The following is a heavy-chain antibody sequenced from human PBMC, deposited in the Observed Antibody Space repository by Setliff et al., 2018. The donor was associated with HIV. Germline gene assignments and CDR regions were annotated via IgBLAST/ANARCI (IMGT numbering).Heavy chain of an antibody. CDR1: GYSFSSHG. CDR3: ARDLFRWAAAGPNYFDS. CDR2: ISSYTGKT. V-gene: IGHV1-18*01. J-gene: IGHJ4*02. Sequence: ASVKVSCKTSGYSFSSHGVSWVRQAPGQGLEWVGWISSYTGKTKYAQNVQGRVTLTTDTSTSTAYMELRSLRSDDTAIYYCARDLFRWAAAGPNYFDSWGQGTLVTVSS. D-gene: IGHD6-13*01.